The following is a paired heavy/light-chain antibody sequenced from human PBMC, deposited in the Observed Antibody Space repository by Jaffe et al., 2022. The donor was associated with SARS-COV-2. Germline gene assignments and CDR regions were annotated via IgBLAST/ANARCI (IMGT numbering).Light chain of an antibody. CDR1: KLGDKF. J-gene: IGLJ3*02. CDR2: QDF. V-gene: IGLV3-1*01. CDR3: QAWDSSTGV. Sequence: SYELTQPPSVSVSPGRTASITCSGDKLGDKFTCWYQQKPGQSPVLVIYQDFKRPSGIPERFSGSNSGNTATLTISGTQAMDEADYYCQAWDSSTGVFGGGTKLTVL.
Heavy chain of an antibody. J-gene: IGHJ4*02. Sequence: QVQLVESGGGVVQPGRSLRLSCAASGFTFSRYAMHWVRQAPGKGLEWVAVISFDGSNKYYADSVKGRFTISRDNSENTLYLQMNSLKPEDTGVYYCARPRDEISWYYFDNWGQGTLVTVSS. CDR3: ARPRDEISWYYFDN. D-gene: IGHD6-13*01. V-gene: IGHV3-30-3*01. CDR1: GFTFSRYA. CDR2: ISFDGSNK.